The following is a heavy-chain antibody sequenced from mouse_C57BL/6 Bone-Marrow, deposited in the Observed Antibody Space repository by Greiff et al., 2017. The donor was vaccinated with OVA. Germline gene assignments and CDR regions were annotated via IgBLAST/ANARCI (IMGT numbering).Heavy chain of an antibody. Sequence: EVQLQQSGPVLVKPGASVKMSCKASGYTFTDYYMNWVKQSHGKSLEWIGVINPYHGGTSYNQKFKGKATLTVDKSSSTAYMELNSLTSEDSAVYYCARDEAYDPDYWGQGTTLTVSS. V-gene: IGHV1-19*01. CDR2: INPYHGGT. CDR1: GYTFTDYY. J-gene: IGHJ2*01. CDR3: ARDEAYDPDY. D-gene: IGHD2-3*01.